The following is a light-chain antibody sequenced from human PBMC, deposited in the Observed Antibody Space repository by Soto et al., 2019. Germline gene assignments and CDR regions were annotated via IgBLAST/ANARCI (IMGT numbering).Light chain of an antibody. Sequence: DIQMTQSPSSLSASIGDRVTITCRASQSIDNYLNWYQQRRGKAPKFLIYAAFSLPSGVPSRFSGSRSGTDFTLTISSLQPEDFATSFCQQSYRTPYTFGQGTKLEFK. CDR1: QSIDNY. CDR3: QQSYRTPYT. J-gene: IGKJ2*01. CDR2: AAF. V-gene: IGKV1-39*01.